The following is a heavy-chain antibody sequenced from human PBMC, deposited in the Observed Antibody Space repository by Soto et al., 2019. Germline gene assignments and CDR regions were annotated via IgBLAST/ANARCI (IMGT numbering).Heavy chain of an antibody. D-gene: IGHD3-10*01. CDR1: GFSLSTSGVG. CDR3: AHRPPIWFGELLPNWFDP. CDR2: IYWDDDK. Sequence: QITLKESGPPLVKPTQTLTLTCTFSGFSLSTSGVGVGWIRQPPGKALEWLALIYWDDDKRYSPSLKSRLTITKDTSKNQVVLTMTNMDPVDTATYYCAHRPPIWFGELLPNWFDPWGQGTRVTVSS. V-gene: IGHV2-5*02. J-gene: IGHJ5*02.